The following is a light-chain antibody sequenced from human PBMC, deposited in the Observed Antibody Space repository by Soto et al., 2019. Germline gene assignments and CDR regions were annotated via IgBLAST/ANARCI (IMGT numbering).Light chain of an antibody. CDR3: QQYGVSPRT. V-gene: IGKV3-20*01. CDR1: QSVSSSY. CDR2: GAS. J-gene: IGKJ1*01. Sequence: EIVLTQSPGTLSLSPGERATLSCRASQSVSSSYLAWYQQKPGQAPRLLMYGASSRAAGIPDRFSGSGSGTDFTLTISRLEPEDFAVYYCQQYGVSPRTFGQGTKV.